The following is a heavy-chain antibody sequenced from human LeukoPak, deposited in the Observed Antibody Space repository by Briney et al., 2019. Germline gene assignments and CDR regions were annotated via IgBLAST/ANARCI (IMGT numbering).Heavy chain of an antibody. J-gene: IGHJ4*02. D-gene: IGHD3-3*01. V-gene: IGHV3-30*19. CDR1: GFTFSSYG. CDR2: ISFDGGKE. CDR3: AKSREDTIFGVVIPFEY. Sequence: PGRSLRLSCAASGFTFSSYGMHWVRQAPGKGLEWVAVISFDGGKEYYADSVKGRFTVSRDNSNNTFYLQMNSLRVEDTAVYYCAKSREDTIFGVVIPFEYWGQGTLVTVSS.